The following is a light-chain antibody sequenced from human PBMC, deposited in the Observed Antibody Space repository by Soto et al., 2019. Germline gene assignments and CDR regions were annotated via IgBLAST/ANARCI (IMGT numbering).Light chain of an antibody. CDR1: QSILYSSNNKNY. J-gene: IGKJ4*01. CDR3: QQYYTTPLT. V-gene: IGKV4-1*01. Sequence: DIVMTQSPDSLAVSLGERATINCKSSQSILYSSNNKNYLAWYQQKPGQPPKLLIYLTSTRESGVPVRFTGSGSGTDFTLTISSLQAEGVAVYYCQQYYTTPLTFGGGTKVEIK. CDR2: LTS.